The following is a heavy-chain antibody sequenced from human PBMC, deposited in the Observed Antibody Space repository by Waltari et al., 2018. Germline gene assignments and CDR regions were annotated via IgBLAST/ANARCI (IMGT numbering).Heavy chain of an antibody. Sequence: EVQLVESGGGLVQPGGSLRLSCAVSGFTVSSNYMSWVRQAPGKGLEWVSVIYSAGNTYYADSVKGRFTISRDNSKNALYLQMSSLRSEDTAVYYCALAPMSPRGPWGQGTLVTVSS. J-gene: IGHJ5*02. CDR2: IYSAGNT. D-gene: IGHD2-2*01. V-gene: IGHV3-66*02. CDR3: ALAPMSPRGP. CDR1: GFTVSSNY.